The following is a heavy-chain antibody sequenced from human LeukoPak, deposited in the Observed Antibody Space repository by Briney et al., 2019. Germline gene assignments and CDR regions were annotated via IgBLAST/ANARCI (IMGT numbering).Heavy chain of an antibody. CDR1: GGSISSYY. D-gene: IGHD6-13*01. V-gene: IGHV4-59*08. J-gene: IGHJ3*02. CDR2: IYYSGST. Sequence: KPSETLSLTCTVSGGSISSYYWSWIRQPPGKGLEWIGYIYYSGSTNYNPSLKSRVTISVDTSKNQFSLKLSSVTAADTAVYYCATWQQLTDAFDIWGQGTMVTVSS. CDR3: ATWQQLTDAFDI.